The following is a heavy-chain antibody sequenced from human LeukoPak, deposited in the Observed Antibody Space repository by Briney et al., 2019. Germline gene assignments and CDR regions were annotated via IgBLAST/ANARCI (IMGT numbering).Heavy chain of an antibody. CDR1: GFTFSSYA. J-gene: IGHJ4*02. CDR3: AITYDSSGYPQPDFDY. V-gene: IGHV3-23*01. D-gene: IGHD3-22*01. Sequence: GGSLRLSCAASGFTFSSYAMSWVRQAPGKGLEWVSAISGSGGSTYYADSVKGRFTISRDDSKNTLYLQMNSLRAEDTAVYYCAITYDSSGYPQPDFDYWGQGTLVTVSS. CDR2: ISGSGGST.